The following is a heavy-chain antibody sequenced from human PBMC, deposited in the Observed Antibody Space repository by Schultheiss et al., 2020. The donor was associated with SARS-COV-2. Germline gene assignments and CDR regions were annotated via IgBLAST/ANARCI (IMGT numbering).Heavy chain of an antibody. CDR2: ISWNSGSI. Sequence: GGSLRLSCAASGFTFDDYAMHWVRQAPGKGLEWVSGISWNSGSIGYADSVKGRFTISRDNAKNSLYLQMNSLRAEDTAVYYCARVEDRTTDYWGQGTLVTVSS. CDR1: GFTFDDYA. J-gene: IGHJ4*02. D-gene: IGHD4-11*01. CDR3: ARVEDRTTDY. V-gene: IGHV3-9*01.